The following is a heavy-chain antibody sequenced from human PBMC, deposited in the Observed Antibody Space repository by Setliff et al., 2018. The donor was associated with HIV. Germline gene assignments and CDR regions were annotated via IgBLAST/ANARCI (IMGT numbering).Heavy chain of an antibody. CDR2: INAGNGDT. Sequence: ASVKVSCKASGYTSSTYALHWVRQAPGQRLEWMGWINAGNGDTKYSQKFQGRVTITRDTSASTAYMDVTSLRSEDTAVYYCARSAYCSGGSCYSGAFDYWGQGTLVTVSS. D-gene: IGHD2-15*01. V-gene: IGHV1-3*01. CDR1: GYTSSTYA. J-gene: IGHJ4*02. CDR3: ARSAYCSGGSCYSGAFDY.